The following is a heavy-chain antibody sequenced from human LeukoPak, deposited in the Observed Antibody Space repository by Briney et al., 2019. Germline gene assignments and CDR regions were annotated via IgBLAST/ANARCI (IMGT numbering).Heavy chain of an antibody. CDR1: GFTVSSNY. J-gene: IGHJ4*02. CDR3: ADPGMGY. V-gene: IGHV3-7*01. D-gene: IGHD1-14*01. CDR2: IKQNGSEE. Sequence: GGSLRLSCAASGFTVSSNYISWVRQAPGKGLEWVANIKQNGSEETYIDSVKGRFIISRDNAKSSLSLQMNSLRAEDTAVYYCADPGMGYWGQGTLVTVSS.